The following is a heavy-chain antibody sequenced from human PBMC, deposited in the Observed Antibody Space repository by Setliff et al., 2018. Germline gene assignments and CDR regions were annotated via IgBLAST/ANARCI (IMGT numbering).Heavy chain of an antibody. V-gene: IGHV1-69*05. D-gene: IGHD6-6*01. CDR3: VREGVDRRSSTDYRYYMDV. J-gene: IGHJ6*03. CDR2: TIPMFGTT. Sequence: SVKVSCKASGATFSSHGISWVRQAPGQGLEWMGGTIPMFGTTEYAQKFQGRLTITTDESTNTAFMQLSSLRSDDTAVYYCVREGVDRRSSTDYRYYMDVWGKGTTVTVSS. CDR1: GATFSSHG.